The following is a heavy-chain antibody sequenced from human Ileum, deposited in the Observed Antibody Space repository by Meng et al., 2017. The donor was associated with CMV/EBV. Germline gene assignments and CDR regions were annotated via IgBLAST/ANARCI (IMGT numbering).Heavy chain of an antibody. J-gene: IGHJ5*02. CDR1: GFTFSTYG. CDR2: ISYDGSNR. Sequence: GESLKISCAASGFTFSTYGMHWVRQAPGKGLEWVAVISYDGSNRHYAESVKGRFTISRDNSKNTLFLQMNSLRAEDTAVYYCAKDCWFDPWGQGTLVTVSS. CDR3: AKDCWFDP. V-gene: IGHV3-30-3*01.